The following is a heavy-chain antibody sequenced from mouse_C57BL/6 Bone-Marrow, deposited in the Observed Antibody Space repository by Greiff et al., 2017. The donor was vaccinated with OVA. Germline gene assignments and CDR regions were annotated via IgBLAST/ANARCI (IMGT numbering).Heavy chain of an antibody. V-gene: IGHV5-4*01. CDR2: ISDGGSYT. Sequence: EVKLVESGGGLVKPGGSLKLSCAASGFTFSSYAMSWVRQTPEKRLEWVATISDGGSYTYYPDNVKGRFTISRDNAKNNLYLQMSHLKSEDTAMYYCAREYGYPDYYAMDYWGQGASVTVSS. CDR3: AREYGYPDYYAMDY. D-gene: IGHD2-2*01. CDR1: GFTFSSYA. J-gene: IGHJ4*01.